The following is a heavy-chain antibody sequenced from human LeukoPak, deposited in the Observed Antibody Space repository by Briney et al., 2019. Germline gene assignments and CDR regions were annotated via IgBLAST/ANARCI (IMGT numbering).Heavy chain of an antibody. D-gene: IGHD6-19*01. CDR2: INPNSGGT. CDR3: ARDQSRGCSGWFDP. V-gene: IGHV1-2*02. J-gene: IGHJ5*02. Sequence: ASVKVSCKTSGYTFTGYYMHWVRQAPGQGLEWMGWINPNSGGTNYAQKFQGRVTMTRDTSISTAYMELSRLRSDDTAVYYCARDQSRGCSGWFDPGGQGTLVTVSS. CDR1: GYTFTGYY.